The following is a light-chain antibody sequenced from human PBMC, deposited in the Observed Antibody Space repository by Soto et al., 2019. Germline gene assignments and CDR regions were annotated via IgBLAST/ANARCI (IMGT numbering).Light chain of an antibody. CDR1: QSVSSSY. V-gene: IGKV3-20*01. Sequence: EIVLTQSPCTLSLSPGERATLSCRASQSVSSSYLAWYQQKPGQAPRLLIYGASSRATCIPDRFSGSGSGTDFTLTISRLEPEDFAVYYCQQYGSSPGTFGQGTKVEIK. CDR2: GAS. J-gene: IGKJ1*01. CDR3: QQYGSSPGT.